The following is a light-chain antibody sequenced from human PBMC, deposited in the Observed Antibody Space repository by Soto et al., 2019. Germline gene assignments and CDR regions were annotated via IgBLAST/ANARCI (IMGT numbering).Light chain of an antibody. CDR2: EDN. CDR1: SGSMASNY. J-gene: IGLJ3*02. V-gene: IGLV6-57*03. Sequence: NFMLTQPHSVSESPGKTVTISCTRSSGSMASNYVQWYQQRTGSAPTTVIYEDNQRPSGVPDRFSGSIDSSSNSASLTISGLKTEEEADYYCQSYDSSNLWVFGGGTKLTVL. CDR3: QSYDSSNLWV.